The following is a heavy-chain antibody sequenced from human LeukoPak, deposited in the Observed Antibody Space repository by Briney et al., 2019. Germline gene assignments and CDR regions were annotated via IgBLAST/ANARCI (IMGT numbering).Heavy chain of an antibody. CDR1: GFTFSYYP. Sequence: GRSLRLSCTASGFTFSYYPMHWVRQAPGKGLEWVAVMSSDGSTQYYADSVKGRFTISRDNSKNTLYLQMNSLRAEDTAVYYCAKYYYGSGSFDYWGQGTLVTVSS. D-gene: IGHD3-10*01. CDR3: AKYYYGSGSFDY. CDR2: MSSDGSTQ. V-gene: IGHV3-30*04. J-gene: IGHJ4*02.